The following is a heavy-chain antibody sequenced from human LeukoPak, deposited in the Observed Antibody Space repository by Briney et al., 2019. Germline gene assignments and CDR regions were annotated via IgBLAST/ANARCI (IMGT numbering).Heavy chain of an antibody. D-gene: IGHD5-18*01. Sequence: PGGSLRLSCSASGFTFSSYNMNWVRQAPGKGLEWVSGISSWSSYIYYADSVKARFTISRDNVKNSLYLQMNSLRAEDTAVYYCARDLKETAMGESAHDYWGQGTLVTVSS. CDR1: GFTFSSYN. CDR3: ARDLKETAMGESAHDY. CDR2: ISSWSSYI. V-gene: IGHV3-21*06. J-gene: IGHJ4*02.